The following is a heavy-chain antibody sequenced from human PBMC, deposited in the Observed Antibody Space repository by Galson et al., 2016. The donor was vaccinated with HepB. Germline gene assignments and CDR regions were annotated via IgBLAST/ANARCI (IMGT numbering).Heavy chain of an antibody. D-gene: IGHD5-12*01. V-gene: IGHV3-48*03. CDR2: ISKSGTTV. CDR3: VRDDIVAPGEATYYFDN. J-gene: IGHJ4*02. CDR1: GFTFGNYE. Sequence: SLRLSCAASGFTFGNYEMNWVRQAPGKGLEWVSFISKSGTTVYYADSVKGRFTISRDNANNALYLHMDSLGVEGTAVYYCVRDDIVAPGEATYYFDNWGRGTLVTVSS.